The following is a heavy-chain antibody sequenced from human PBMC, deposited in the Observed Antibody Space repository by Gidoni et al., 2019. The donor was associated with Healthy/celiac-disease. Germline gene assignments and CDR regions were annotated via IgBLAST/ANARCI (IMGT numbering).Heavy chain of an antibody. V-gene: IGHV4-39*01. CDR1: GGSISSRSYY. D-gene: IGHD2-2*01. Sequence: QLQLQESGPGLVKPSETLSLTCTVSGGSISSRSYYWGWIRQPPGKGLEWIGSIYYSGSTYYNPSLKSRVTISVDTSKNQFSLKLSSVTAADTAVYYCARRSVPSPENAGGVDYWGQGTLVTVSS. CDR3: ARRSVPSPENAGGVDY. J-gene: IGHJ4*02. CDR2: IYYSGST.